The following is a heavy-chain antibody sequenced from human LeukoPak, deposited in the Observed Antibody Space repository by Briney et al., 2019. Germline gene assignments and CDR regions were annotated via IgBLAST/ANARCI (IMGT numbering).Heavy chain of an antibody. CDR3: AKVGYYDFWSGYRPLYYFDY. D-gene: IGHD3-3*01. Sequence: PGGSLRLSCAASGFTFSSYAMSWVRQAPGKGLEWVSAISGSGGSTYYADSVKGRLTISRDNSKNTLYLQMNSLRAEDTAVYYCAKVGYYDFWSGYRPLYYFDYWGQGTLVTVSS. CDR1: GFTFSSYA. V-gene: IGHV3-23*01. J-gene: IGHJ4*02. CDR2: ISGSGGST.